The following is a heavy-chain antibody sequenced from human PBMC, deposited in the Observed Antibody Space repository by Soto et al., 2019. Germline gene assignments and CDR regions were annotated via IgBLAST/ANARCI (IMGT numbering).Heavy chain of an antibody. CDR2: ISYDGSNK. V-gene: IGHV3-30*18. CDR1: GFTFSSYG. J-gene: IGHJ4*02. D-gene: IGHD3-3*01. Sequence: GGSLTLSCAASGFTFSSYGMHWVRQAPGKGLEWVAVISYDGSNKYYADSVKGRFTISRDNSKNTLYLQMNSLRAEDTAVYYCAKDGSIFGVVYYFDYWGQGTPVTVSS. CDR3: AKDGSIFGVVYYFDY.